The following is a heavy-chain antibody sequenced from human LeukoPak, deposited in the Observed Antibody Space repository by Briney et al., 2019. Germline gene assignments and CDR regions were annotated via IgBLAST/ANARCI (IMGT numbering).Heavy chain of an antibody. CDR3: ARGGYYGDY. CDR2: IYSGGST. Sequence: QPGGSLRLSCAASGFTFSSYWMNWARQAPGKGLEWVSVIYSGGSTYYADSVKGRFTISRDNSKNTLYLQMNSLRAEDTAVYYCARGGYYGDYWGQGTLVTVSS. V-gene: IGHV3-53*01. D-gene: IGHD3-22*01. CDR1: GFTFSSYW. J-gene: IGHJ4*02.